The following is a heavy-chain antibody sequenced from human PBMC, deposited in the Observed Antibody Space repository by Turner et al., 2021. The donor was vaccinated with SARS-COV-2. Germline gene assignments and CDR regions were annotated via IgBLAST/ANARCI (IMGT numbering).Heavy chain of an antibody. CDR2: ISYDGNNQ. CDR1: GFTFSRSG. CDR3: AKDRSCRGGTYLFDY. D-gene: IGHD2-15*01. Sequence: VHLVETGGGVVQPGWSLRRSCSASGFTFSRSGMHWVRQVPGKGLEWVSIISYDGNNQDYADSVKGRITISRDNSKNTLYLQMNSLRAEDTAVYYCAKDRSCRGGTYLFDYWGQGTLVTVSS. V-gene: IGHV3-30*18. J-gene: IGHJ4*02.